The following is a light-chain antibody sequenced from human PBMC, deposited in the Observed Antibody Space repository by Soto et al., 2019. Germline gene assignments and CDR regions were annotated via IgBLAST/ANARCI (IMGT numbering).Light chain of an antibody. Sequence: EIVMTQSPATLSVSPGGSATLSCRASQHVSSNLAWYRQKPGQAPTLLIYRASTRATGIPATFSGSGSGREFTLTISSLQSEDFAVYYCQQYNKWPYTFGQGTKLEI. CDR1: QHVSSN. J-gene: IGKJ2*01. CDR3: QQYNKWPYT. V-gene: IGKV3-15*01. CDR2: RAS.